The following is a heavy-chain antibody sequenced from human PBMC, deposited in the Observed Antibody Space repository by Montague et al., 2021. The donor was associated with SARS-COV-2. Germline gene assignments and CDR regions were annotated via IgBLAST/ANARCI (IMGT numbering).Heavy chain of an antibody. CDR2: INHSGST. V-gene: IGHV4-34*01. Sequence: SETLSLTCAVYGGSFSGYYWSWIRQPPGKGLVWIGEINHSGSTNYNPSLKSRVTISVDTSKNQFSLKLSSVTAAVTAVYYCANFPSGYYDSSGYHIWGQGTLVTVSS. D-gene: IGHD3-22*01. CDR1: GGSFSGYY. CDR3: ANFPSGYYDSSGYHI. J-gene: IGHJ4*02.